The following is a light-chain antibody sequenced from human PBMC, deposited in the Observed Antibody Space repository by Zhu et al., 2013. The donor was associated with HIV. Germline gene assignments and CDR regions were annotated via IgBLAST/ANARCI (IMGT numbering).Light chain of an antibody. Sequence: EIQMTQSPSVTSAYVGDTITITCRASQGISYFLSWYQHKPGKVPARLIFAASTLQTGVPSRFSGRGSGTEFTLTISRLRPEDSATYYCLQHSKYIRTFGQGTHVEVK. CDR2: AAS. CDR3: LQHSKYIRT. J-gene: IGKJ1*01. V-gene: IGKV1-17*03. CDR1: QGISYF.